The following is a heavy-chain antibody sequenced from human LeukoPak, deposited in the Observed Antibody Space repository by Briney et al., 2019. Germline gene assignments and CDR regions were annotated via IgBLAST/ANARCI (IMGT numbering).Heavy chain of an antibody. Sequence: GGSLRLSCAASGFTFSSYWMHWVRQAPGKGLVWVSRINSDGSSTSYADSVKGRFTISRDHAKNTLYLQMNSLRAEDTAVYYCARDRRGYYYDSSGYLDYWGQGTLVTVSS. J-gene: IGHJ4*02. CDR1: GFTFSSYW. CDR2: INSDGSST. V-gene: IGHV3-74*01. D-gene: IGHD3-22*01. CDR3: ARDRRGYYYDSSGYLDY.